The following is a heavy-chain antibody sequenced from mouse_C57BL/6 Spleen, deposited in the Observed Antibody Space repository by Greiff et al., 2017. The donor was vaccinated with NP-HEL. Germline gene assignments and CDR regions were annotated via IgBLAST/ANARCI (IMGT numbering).Heavy chain of an antibody. CDR1: GFNIKNTY. CDR3: ARRYDYGYYFDY. Sequence: EVKLEESVAELVRPGASVKLSCTASGFNIKNTYMHWVKQRPEQGLEWIGRIDPANGNTKYAPKFQGKATITADTSSNTAYLQLSSLTSEDTAIYYCARRYDYGYYFDYWGQGTTLTVSS. CDR2: IDPANGNT. J-gene: IGHJ2*01. V-gene: IGHV14-3*01. D-gene: IGHD2-4*01.